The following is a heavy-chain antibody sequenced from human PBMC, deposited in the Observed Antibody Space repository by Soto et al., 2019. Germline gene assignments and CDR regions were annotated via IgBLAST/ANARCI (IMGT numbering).Heavy chain of an antibody. CDR3: ARMYGGNPDYFDY. J-gene: IGHJ4*02. D-gene: IGHD2-15*01. CDR2: IYHSGST. CDR1: GGSISSGGYS. V-gene: IGHV4-30-2*01. Sequence: QLQLQESGSGLVKPSQTLSLTCAVSGGSISSGGYSWSWIRQPPGKGLEWIGYIYHSGSTYYNPALKSRVTISVDRSKNQFSLKLSSVTAADTAVYYCARMYGGNPDYFDYWGQGTLVTVSS.